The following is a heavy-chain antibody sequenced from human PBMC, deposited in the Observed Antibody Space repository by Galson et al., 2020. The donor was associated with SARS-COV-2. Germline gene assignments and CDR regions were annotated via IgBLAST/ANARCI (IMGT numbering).Heavy chain of an antibody. J-gene: IGHJ5*02. Sequence: GGSLRLSCAASGLSVSGNYMAWVRQAPGKGLEWVSFLHSDGRTYYADSIKGRFTISRDNPKNTVYLEVINLRIEDTGVYYCARAGGSYGAFDPWGQGTPVTVSS. D-gene: IGHD1-26*01. CDR2: LHSDGRT. V-gene: IGHV3-66*01. CDR3: ARAGGSYGAFDP. CDR1: GLSVSGNY.